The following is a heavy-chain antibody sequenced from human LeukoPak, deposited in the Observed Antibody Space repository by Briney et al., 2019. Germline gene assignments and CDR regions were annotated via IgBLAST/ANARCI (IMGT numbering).Heavy chain of an antibody. D-gene: IGHD1-1*01. CDR1: GFTFSTYN. V-gene: IGHV3-30*02. J-gene: IGHJ1*01. CDR3: AKGGSNNWSSDN. Sequence: QPGGSLRLSCAASGFTFSTYNMNWVRQAPGKGLQWVAYIRYDGRNKYSADSVKGRFTIYRDNSKSTLYLQMNSLRPEDTAVYYCAKGGSNNWSSDNWGQGTLVTVSS. CDR2: IRYDGRNK.